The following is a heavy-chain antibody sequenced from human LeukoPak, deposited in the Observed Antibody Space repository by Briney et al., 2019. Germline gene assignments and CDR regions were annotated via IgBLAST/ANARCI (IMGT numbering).Heavy chain of an antibody. CDR2: ISSSSSTI. Sequence: GGSLRLSCAASGLTISSYSMNWVRQAPGKGLQWVSYISSSSSTIYYADSVKGRFTISRDNAKNSLYLQMDSLRAEDTAVYYCARALWFGETFPAYWGQGTLVTVSS. CDR3: ARALWFGETFPAY. CDR1: GLTISSYS. J-gene: IGHJ4*02. V-gene: IGHV3-48*01. D-gene: IGHD3-10*01.